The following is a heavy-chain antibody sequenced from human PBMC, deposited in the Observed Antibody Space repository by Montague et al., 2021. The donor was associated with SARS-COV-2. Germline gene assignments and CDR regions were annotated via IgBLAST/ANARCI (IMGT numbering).Heavy chain of an antibody. V-gene: IGHV4-61*02. CDR3: ARDRPPVATTFYYYYYGMDV. D-gene: IGHD5-12*01. CDR1: GSSISSGSYY. J-gene: IGHJ6*02. Sequence: TLSLTCTVSGSSISSGSYYWSWIRQPAGKGLEWIGRIYTSGSTNYNPSLKSRVTISVDTSKNQFSLKLSSVTAADTAVYYCARDRPPVATTFYYYYYGMDVWGQGTTVTVSS. CDR2: IYTSGST.